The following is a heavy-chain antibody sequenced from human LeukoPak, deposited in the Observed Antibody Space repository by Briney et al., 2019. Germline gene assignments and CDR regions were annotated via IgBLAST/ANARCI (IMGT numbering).Heavy chain of an antibody. D-gene: IGHD3-3*01. CDR2: INHSGST. V-gene: IGHV4-34*01. CDR3: ARGSYDFWSGYPIYIDY. J-gene: IGHJ4*02. CDR1: GGSFSGYY. Sequence: PSKTLSLTCAVYGGSFSGYYWSWIRQPPGKGLEWIGEINHSGSTNYNPSLKSRVTISVDTSKNQFSLKLSSVTAADTAVYYCARGSYDFWSGYPIYIDYWGQGTLVTVSS.